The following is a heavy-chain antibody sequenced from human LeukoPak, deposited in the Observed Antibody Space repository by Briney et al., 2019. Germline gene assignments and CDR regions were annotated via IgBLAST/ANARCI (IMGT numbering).Heavy chain of an antibody. J-gene: IGHJ3*02. CDR2: IYPGDPDT. V-gene: IGHV5-51*01. CDR1: GYSFTSYW. Sequence: GESLKISCKGSGYSFTSYWIGWVRQMPGKGLEWMGIIYPGDPDTRYSPSFQGQVTISADKSISTAYLQWSSLKASDTAMYYCARQRSTAYYDSSGLPYDAFDIWGQGTMVTVSS. D-gene: IGHD3-22*01. CDR3: ARQRSTAYYDSSGLPYDAFDI.